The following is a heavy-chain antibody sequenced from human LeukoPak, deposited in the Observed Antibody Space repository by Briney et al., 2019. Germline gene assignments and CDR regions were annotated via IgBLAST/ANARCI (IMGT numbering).Heavy chain of an antibody. CDR1: GGSIRSSYYY. V-gene: IGHV4-30-4*08. D-gene: IGHD3-10*01. CDR2: IYYSGST. J-gene: IGHJ5*02. Sequence: PSETLSLTCTVSGGSIRSSYYYWGWIRQPPGKGLEWIGYIYYSGSTYCNPSLKSRVTISVDTSKNQFSLKLSSVTAADTAVYYCARMVPSSAWFDPWGQGTLVTVSS. CDR3: ARMVPSSAWFDP.